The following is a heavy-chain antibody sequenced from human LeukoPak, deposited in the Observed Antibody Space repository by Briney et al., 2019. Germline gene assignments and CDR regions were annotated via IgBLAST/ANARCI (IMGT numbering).Heavy chain of an antibody. CDR2: IWQDGSEK. CDR1: GFTFSSYW. Sequence: PGGSLRLSCAASGFTFSSYWMSWVRQAPGKGLEWVSNIWQDGSEKYYVDSVKGRFTISRDNAKNSLYLQMNSLRAEDTAVYYCARDSSLYFAVVSKWGQGTLVTVSS. V-gene: IGHV3-7*01. D-gene: IGHD3-3*01. J-gene: IGHJ4*02. CDR3: ARDSSLYFAVVSK.